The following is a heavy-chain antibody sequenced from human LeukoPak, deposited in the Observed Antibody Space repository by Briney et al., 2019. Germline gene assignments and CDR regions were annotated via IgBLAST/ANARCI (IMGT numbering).Heavy chain of an antibody. CDR3: VRDFRSADY. J-gene: IGHJ4*02. CDR1: GFTFSTYC. CDR2: ICPDGTVT. Sequence: GVALRLSCAASGFTFSTYCMHWVRQAPGKGPMWVSRICPDGTVTNYADSVKARFIISRDNARNTVYLQMNSLRVEDTAVYYRVRDFRSADYWGQGTLVTVSS. V-gene: IGHV3-74*01.